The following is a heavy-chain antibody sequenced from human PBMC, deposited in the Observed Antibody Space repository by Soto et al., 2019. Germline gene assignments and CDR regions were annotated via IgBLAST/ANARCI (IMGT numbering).Heavy chain of an antibody. CDR3: ARAPLYSTSPKSAFDI. V-gene: IGHV1-18*01. Sequence: QVQLVQSGPEVKKPGASVKVSCKASGYTFTSYGISWVRQAPGQGLEWMGWISTYNGNPNYAQKLPGRVTQTTDTSTSTAYMELRSLRSAHTAVFSCARAPLYSTSPKSAFDIWGQGTVVTVSS. D-gene: IGHD6-6*01. J-gene: IGHJ3*02. CDR1: GYTFTSYG. CDR2: ISTYNGNP.